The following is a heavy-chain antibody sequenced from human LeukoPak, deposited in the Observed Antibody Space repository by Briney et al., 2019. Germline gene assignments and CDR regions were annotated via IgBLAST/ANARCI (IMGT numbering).Heavy chain of an antibody. CDR3: ARAPGGSTSWYFIDY. CDR2: ISAYNGNT. CDR1: GYTFTSYG. V-gene: IGHV1-18*01. Sequence: GASVKVSCKASGYTFTSYGISWVRQAPGQGLEWVGWISAYNGNTNYAQKFQGRVTMTTDISTSTAYMELRSLRSDDTAVYYCARAPGGSTSWYFIDYWGQGTLVTVSS. J-gene: IGHJ4*02. D-gene: IGHD6-13*01.